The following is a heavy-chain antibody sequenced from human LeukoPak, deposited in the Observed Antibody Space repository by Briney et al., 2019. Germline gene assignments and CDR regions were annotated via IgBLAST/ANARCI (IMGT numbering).Heavy chain of an antibody. Sequence: PGGSLRLSCAASGFTFSSYAMSWVRQAPGKGLEWVANINQDGSEEYYVDSVRGRFTISRDNAKNSLYLQMNSLRAEDTAVYYCARPYDSNRDHSGYGYWGRGTLVTVSS. CDR1: GFTFSSYA. V-gene: IGHV3-7*02. D-gene: IGHD5-12*01. CDR3: ARPYDSNRDHSGYGY. J-gene: IGHJ4*02. CDR2: INQDGSEE.